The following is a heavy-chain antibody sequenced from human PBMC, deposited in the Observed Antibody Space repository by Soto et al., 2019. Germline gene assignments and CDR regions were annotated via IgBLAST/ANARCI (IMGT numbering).Heavy chain of an antibody. V-gene: IGHV1-2*04. CDR1: GYTFSGYY. Sequence: PSVKVSCKASGYTFSGYYIHWVRQAPGQGPEWMGWINPNSGGTNYAQKFQGWVTMTRDTSISTAYMELSRLRSDDTAVYYCAREIGYGSTRWVPVVKGGFDVWGQGTTVTVSS. J-gene: IGHJ6*02. CDR2: INPNSGGT. CDR3: AREIGYGSTRWVPVVKGGFDV. D-gene: IGHD2-2*01.